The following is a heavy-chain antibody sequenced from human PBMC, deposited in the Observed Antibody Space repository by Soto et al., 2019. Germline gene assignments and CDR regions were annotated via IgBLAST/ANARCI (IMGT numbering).Heavy chain of an antibody. J-gene: IGHJ4*02. CDR1: GFTFSDYA. D-gene: IGHD3-16*01. CDR3: AKMGRDAYKPLGS. Sequence: EVQLLESGGGLVQPGESLRLSCAASGFTFSDYAMGWVRQAPGKGLEWVSSISASGYSTYYADSVKGRFTISRDNSKNTLYQQTTSLRAEDTAMYYCAKMGRDAYKPLGSWGQGSLVGGSS. CDR2: ISASGYST. V-gene: IGHV3-23*01.